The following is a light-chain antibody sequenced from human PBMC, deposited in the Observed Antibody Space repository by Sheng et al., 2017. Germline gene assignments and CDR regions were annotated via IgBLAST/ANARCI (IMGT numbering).Light chain of an antibody. CDR2: GAS. CDR3: QQYYSTPWT. CDR1: QSVSSN. Sequence: EIVMTQSPATLSVSPGERATLSCRASQSVSSNLAWYQQKPGQAPRLLIYGASTRATGIPARFSGSGSGTEFTLTISSLQSEDFAVYYCQQYYSTPWTFGQGTEGG. J-gene: IGKJ1*01. V-gene: IGKV3-15*01.